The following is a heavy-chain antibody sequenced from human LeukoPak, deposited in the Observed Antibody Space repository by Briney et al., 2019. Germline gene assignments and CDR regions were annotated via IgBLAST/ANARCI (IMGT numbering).Heavy chain of an antibody. CDR1: GFTFSHYG. CDR3: AKDAQRGFDYSNSLEY. J-gene: IGHJ4*02. V-gene: IGHV3-33*06. CDR2: IWNDGTNK. Sequence: PGGSLRLSCAASGFTFSHYGMHWVRQAPGKGLEWVAVIWNDGTNKYYSDSVKGRFTIYRDDSQNRVYLRMNSLRADDTALYYCAKDAQRGFDYSNSLEYWGQGALVTVSS. D-gene: IGHD4-11*01.